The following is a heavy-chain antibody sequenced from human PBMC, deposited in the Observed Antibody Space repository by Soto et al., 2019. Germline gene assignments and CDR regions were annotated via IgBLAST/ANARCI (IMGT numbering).Heavy chain of an antibody. CDR1: GYNFNTNW. V-gene: IGHV5-51*01. CDR3: ARSITVYGDYRAFDI. D-gene: IGHD4-17*01. J-gene: IGHJ3*02. CDR2: IYPGDSDI. Sequence: GESLKLSCKGSGYNFNTNWIGWVRQMPGKGLEWLGIIYPGDSDIRYSPSLQGQGTISADKSIATAYLQWSALKASGTAMYYCARSITVYGDYRAFDIWGQGTMVTVSS.